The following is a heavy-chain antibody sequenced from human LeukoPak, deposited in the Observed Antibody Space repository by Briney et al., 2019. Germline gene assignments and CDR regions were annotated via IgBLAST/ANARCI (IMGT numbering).Heavy chain of an antibody. CDR3: ARGHPHGWELYLDY. D-gene: IGHD1-26*01. V-gene: IGHV3-30-3*01. Sequence: GRSLRLSCAASGFTFSSYAMHWVRQAPGKGLEWVAVISYDGSNKYYADSVKGRFTISRDNSKNTLYLQMNSLRAEDTAVYYCARGHPHGWELYLDYRGQGTLVTVSS. CDR1: GFTFSSYA. CDR2: ISYDGSNK. J-gene: IGHJ4*02.